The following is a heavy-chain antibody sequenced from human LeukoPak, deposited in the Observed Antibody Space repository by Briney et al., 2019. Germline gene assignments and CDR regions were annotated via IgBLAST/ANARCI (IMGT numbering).Heavy chain of an antibody. CDR1: GYTFTGYY. D-gene: IGHD3-10*01. J-gene: IGHJ6*02. CDR2: INPNSGGT. CDR3: ARGPYGSGSYRGMDV. V-gene: IGHV1-2*02. Sequence: ASVKVSCKASGYTFTGYYMHWVRQAPGQGLEWMGWINPNSGGTNYAQKFQGRVTMTRDTSISTAYMELSRLRSEDTAVYYCARGPYGSGSYRGMDVWGQGTTVTVSS.